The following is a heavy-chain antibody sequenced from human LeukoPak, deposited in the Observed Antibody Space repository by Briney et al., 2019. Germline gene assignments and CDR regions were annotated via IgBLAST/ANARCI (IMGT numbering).Heavy chain of an antibody. CDR2: IRYDESNN. D-gene: IGHD4-17*01. V-gene: IGHV3-30*02. CDR3: AKSYGANYFDY. CDR1: GFTFSSYG. Sequence: PGGSLRLSCAASGFTFSSYGVHWVRQAPGKGLEWVAFIRYDESNNYYADSVKGRFTISRDNSKNTMYLQMNSLRAGDTAVYYCAKSYGANYFDYWGQGTLVIVSS. J-gene: IGHJ4*02.